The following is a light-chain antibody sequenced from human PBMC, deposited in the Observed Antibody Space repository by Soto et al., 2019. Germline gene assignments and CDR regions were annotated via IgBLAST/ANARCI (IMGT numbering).Light chain of an antibody. J-gene: IGKJ1*01. CDR1: QSVTSSY. V-gene: IGKV3-20*01. CDR2: GAS. Sequence: EIVLTQSPGTLSLSPGERANLSCMASQSVTSSYLAWYQQKPGQAPRLLIYGASNRATGIPDRFSGSGSGTDFTLTISRLEPQDFAVYYCQQYGSSGTFGQGTKVDIK. CDR3: QQYGSSGT.